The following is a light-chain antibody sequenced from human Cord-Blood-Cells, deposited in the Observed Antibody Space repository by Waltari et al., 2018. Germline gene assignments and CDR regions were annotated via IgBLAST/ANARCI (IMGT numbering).Light chain of an antibody. J-gene: IGLJ3*02. CDR3: CSYAGSRV. CDR2: EGS. Sequence: AWPRPAPVPGSLGQWIPISCPGTSSVVGGYNFVSWYQQNPGKAPKLMIYEGSKRPSGVSNRFSGSKSGNTASLTISGLQAEDEADYYCCSYAGSRVFGGGTKLTVL. CDR1: SSVVGGYNF. V-gene: IGLV2-23*01.